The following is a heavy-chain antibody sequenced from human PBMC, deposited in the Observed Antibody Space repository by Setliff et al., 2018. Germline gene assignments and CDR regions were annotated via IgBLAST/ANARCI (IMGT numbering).Heavy chain of an antibody. CDR3: ARDPNGDYVGAFDP. J-gene: IGHJ5*02. V-gene: IGHV3-30*02. CDR1: GFTYNNCW. D-gene: IGHD4-17*01. CDR2: IGNDGSNK. Sequence: PGGSLRLSCGASGFTYNNCWVSWVRQAPGKGLEWVAFIGNDGSNKYYADSVKGRFTISRDNSRNTLYLQMNSLRAEDTASYYCARDPNGDYVGAFDPWGQGILVTVSS.